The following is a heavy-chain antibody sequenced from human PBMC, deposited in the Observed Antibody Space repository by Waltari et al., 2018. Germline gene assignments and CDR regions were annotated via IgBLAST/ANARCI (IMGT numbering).Heavy chain of an antibody. Sequence: VQLVESGGGLVKPEGSLRLPCAASGFNLRDYHMSWVRQTPGKGLEWISYIRNDDNREYYADSVKGRFTISRDNAKNSLYLQMNSLRVEDTAVYYCVRVNWGPDYWGQGTLVTVSA. J-gene: IGHJ4*02. D-gene: IGHD7-27*01. CDR1: GFNLRDYH. CDR2: IRNDDNRE. CDR3: VRVNWGPDY. V-gene: IGHV3-11*01.